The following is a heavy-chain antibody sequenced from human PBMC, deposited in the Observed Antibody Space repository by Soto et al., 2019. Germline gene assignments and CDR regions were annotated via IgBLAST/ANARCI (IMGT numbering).Heavy chain of an antibody. CDR3: ARLLGGYDDYGGWFAP. V-gene: IGHV4-59*01. J-gene: IGHJ5*02. CDR2: VSHSGRT. Sequence: SETLSLTCTLSGGSISPYSWTWIRQSPGKGLEWIGYVSHSGRTFYTPSLKSRLTMSLDTSRSQFSLRLKSVSAADTAVYYCARLLGGYDDYGGWFAPWGQGTLVTVSS. CDR1: GGSISPYS. D-gene: IGHD4-17*01.